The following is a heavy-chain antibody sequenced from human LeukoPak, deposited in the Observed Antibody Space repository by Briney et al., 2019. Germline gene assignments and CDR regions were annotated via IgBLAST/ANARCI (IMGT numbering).Heavy chain of an antibody. D-gene: IGHD5-12*01. CDR1: GVSISSSSYY. CDR3: ARSNQYSSNGMDV. Sequence: WETLSLTCTVSGVSISSSSYYWGWIRQPPGKGLDWIGSIYYSGSTYYNPSLKSRITISVDTSKNQFSLKLSSVTAADTAVYYCARSNQYSSNGMDVWGQGTTVPVSS. CDR2: IYYSGST. V-gene: IGHV4-39*01. J-gene: IGHJ6*02.